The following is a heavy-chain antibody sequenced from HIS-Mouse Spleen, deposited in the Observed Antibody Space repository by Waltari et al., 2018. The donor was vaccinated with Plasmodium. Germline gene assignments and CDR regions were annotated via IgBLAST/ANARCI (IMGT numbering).Heavy chain of an antibody. D-gene: IGHD6-13*01. CDR2: INPNSGGT. CDR1: GYTFTGYY. CDR3: ARVLGYKAAAGTFVEYFQH. Sequence: QVQLVQSGAEVKKPGASVKVSCKASGYTFTGYYMHWVRQAPGQGLEWMGWINPNSGGTNYEQKVQGRVTMTRDTSISTAYMELSRLRSDDTAVYYCARVLGYKAAAGTFVEYFQHWGQGTLVTVSS. V-gene: IGHV1-2*02. J-gene: IGHJ1*01.